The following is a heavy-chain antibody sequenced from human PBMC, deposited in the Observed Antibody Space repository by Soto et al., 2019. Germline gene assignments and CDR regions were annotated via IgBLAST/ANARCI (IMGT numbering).Heavy chain of an antibody. D-gene: IGHD2-21*02. Sequence: PSETLSLTCAVSGGSISSGGYSWSWIRQPPGKGLEWIGYIYYSGSTYYNPSLKSRITISVDTSKNQFSLKLSSVTAADTAVYYCARSSPVVTAPWGQGTLVTVSS. CDR1: GGSISSGGYS. J-gene: IGHJ5*02. CDR2: IYYSGST. CDR3: ARSSPVVTAP. V-gene: IGHV4-31*11.